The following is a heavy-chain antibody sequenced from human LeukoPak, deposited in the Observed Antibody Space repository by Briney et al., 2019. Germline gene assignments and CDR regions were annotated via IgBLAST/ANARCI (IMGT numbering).Heavy chain of an antibody. J-gene: IGHJ3*02. Sequence: PGGSLRLSCAASGFTFDDYAMHWVRQAPGKGLEWVSGISWNSGSIGYADSVKGRFTISRDNAKNSLYLQMNSLRAEDTALYYCAKDIAASLAMIVLHAFDIWGQGTMVTVSS. V-gene: IGHV3-9*01. CDR2: ISWNSGSI. CDR1: GFTFDDYA. CDR3: AKDIAASLAMIVLHAFDI. D-gene: IGHD3-22*01.